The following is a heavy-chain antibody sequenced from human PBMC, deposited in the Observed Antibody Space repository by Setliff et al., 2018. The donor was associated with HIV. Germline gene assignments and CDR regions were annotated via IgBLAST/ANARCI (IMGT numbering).Heavy chain of an antibody. CDR3: APGEGVASTYYHD. J-gene: IGHJ4*01. CDR1: DDSVSTFY. V-gene: IGHV4-59*02. D-gene: IGHD3-3*01. CDR2: IHHTGST. Sequence: SETLSLTCTVSDDSVSTFYWNWIRQPPGKGLEWIGFIHHTGSTVSNPSLKSRVTILMDLSRNRLPLHLASVTTADTAVYFCAPGEGVASTYYHDWGQGTQVTVSS.